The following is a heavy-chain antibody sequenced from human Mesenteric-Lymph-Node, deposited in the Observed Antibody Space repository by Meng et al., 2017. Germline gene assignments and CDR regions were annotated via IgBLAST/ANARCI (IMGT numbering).Heavy chain of an antibody. V-gene: IGHV4-59*01. CDR3: ARIRWELGWSFDS. Sequence: SETLSLTCTVSGGSISSYYWSWIRQPPGKGLEWIGYIYYSGSTNYNPSLKSRVTISVDTSKNQFSLKLSSVTAADTAVYYCARIRWELGWSFDSWGQGTLVTVSS. D-gene: IGHD3-10*01. CDR2: IYYSGST. J-gene: IGHJ4*02. CDR1: GGSISSYY.